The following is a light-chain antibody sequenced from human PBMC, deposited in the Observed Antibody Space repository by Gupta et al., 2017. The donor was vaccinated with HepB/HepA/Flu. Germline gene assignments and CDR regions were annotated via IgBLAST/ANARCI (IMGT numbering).Light chain of an antibody. V-gene: IGKV3-20*01. Sequence: ALTQSPGTLSLSPGERATLPCRASQSVDANYLAWYQQKPGQAPRLLIYGAANRATGIPDKFSGTGSGTHVILAISRMEPEDVAVYYCQQYGHSLWTFGQGTKVEIK. CDR3: QQYGHSLWT. CDR2: GAA. CDR1: QSVDANY. J-gene: IGKJ1*01.